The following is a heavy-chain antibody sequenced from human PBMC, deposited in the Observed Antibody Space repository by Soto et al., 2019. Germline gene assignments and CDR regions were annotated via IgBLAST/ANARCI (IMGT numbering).Heavy chain of an antibody. CDR2: IYHSGST. CDR1: GGSLSNGGYS. J-gene: IGHJ5*02. Sequence: QLQLQESGSGLVKPSQTLSLTCAVSGGSLSNGGYSWAWIRQPPGKGLEWIGYIYHSGSTYYNPFLKRRVTMSVDKSKNQFSLRLTSVTAADTAVYYCARRISSFDPWGQGTLVSVSS. CDR3: ARRISSFDP. V-gene: IGHV4-30-2*01. D-gene: IGHD3-10*01.